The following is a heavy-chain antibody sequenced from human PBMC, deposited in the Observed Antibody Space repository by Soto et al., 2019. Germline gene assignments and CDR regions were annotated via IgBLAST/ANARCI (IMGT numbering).Heavy chain of an antibody. D-gene: IGHD1-1*01. Sequence: GASVKVSCKASGGTFSSYAISWVRQAPGQGLEWMGGIIPIFGTANYAQKFQGRVTITADESTSTAYMELSSLRSEDTAVYYCAVKDPTERYYYGMDVWGQGTTVTVSS. J-gene: IGHJ6*02. CDR1: GGTFSSYA. CDR3: AVKDPTERYYYGMDV. CDR2: IIPIFGTA. V-gene: IGHV1-69*13.